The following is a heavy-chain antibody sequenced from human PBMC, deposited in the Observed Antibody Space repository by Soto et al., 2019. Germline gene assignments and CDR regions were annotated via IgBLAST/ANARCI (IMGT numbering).Heavy chain of an antibody. D-gene: IGHD4-17*01. V-gene: IGHV3-73*01. Sequence: GGSLRLSCAGSGFTFSGSAMHWVRQASGKGLEWVGRIRSKANSYATAYAASVKGRFTISRDDSKNTAYLQMNSLKTEDTAVYYCTRPGTVTKEPFDDYWGQGTLVTVSS. J-gene: IGHJ4*02. CDR2: IRSKANSYAT. CDR3: TRPGTVTKEPFDDY. CDR1: GFTFSGSA.